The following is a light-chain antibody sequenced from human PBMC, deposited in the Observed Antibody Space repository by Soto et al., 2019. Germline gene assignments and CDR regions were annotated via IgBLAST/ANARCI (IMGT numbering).Light chain of an antibody. J-gene: IGKJ1*01. CDR3: QQYGRSPPSWT. CDR2: GAS. Sequence: ETVLTQSPGTLSLSPGERATLSCRASQSVSSSYLAWYQQKPGQAPRLLIYGASSRATGIPDRFSGSGSGTDFTLTISRLEPEDSAVYYCQQYGRSPPSWTFGQGTKVEIK. V-gene: IGKV3-20*01. CDR1: QSVSSSY.